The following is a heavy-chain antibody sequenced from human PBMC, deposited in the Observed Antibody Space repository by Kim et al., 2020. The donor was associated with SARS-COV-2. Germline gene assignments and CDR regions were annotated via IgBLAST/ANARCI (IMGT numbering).Heavy chain of an antibody. CDR1: GDSVSSNSAA. Sequence: SQTLSLTCAISGDSVSSNSAAWNWIRQSPSRGLEWLGRTYYRSKWYNDYAVSVKSRITINPDTSKNQFSLQLNSVTPEDTAVYYCARDTYDLSSSWPSAIYYWGQGTRVTVSS. V-gene: IGHV6-1*01. CDR2: TYYRSKWYN. D-gene: IGHD6-13*01. CDR3: ARDTYDLSSSWPSAIYY. J-gene: IGHJ4*02.